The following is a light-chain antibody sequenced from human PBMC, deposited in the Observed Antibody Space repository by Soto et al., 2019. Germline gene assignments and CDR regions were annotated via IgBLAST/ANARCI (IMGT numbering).Light chain of an antibody. CDR1: QTVWSNY. V-gene: IGKV3-20*01. CDR3: HQYGAPRT. CDR2: GAS. J-gene: IGKJ2*02. Sequence: VLMQSPGTLSLSQGESDTLSCRASQTVWSNYLASFQHRPGQAPRLVIYGASRRATGIPDRFTGSGSGTDFTLTISRLEPEDFAVYYGHQYGAPRTFGQGKKVDIK.